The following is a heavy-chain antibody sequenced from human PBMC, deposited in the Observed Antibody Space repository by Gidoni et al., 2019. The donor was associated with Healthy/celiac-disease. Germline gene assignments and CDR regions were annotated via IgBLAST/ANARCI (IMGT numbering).Heavy chain of an antibody. CDR2: INHSGST. D-gene: IGHD3-16*01. CDR3: AGRRVWGSDY. CDR1: GGSFSGYY. J-gene: IGHJ4*02. Sequence: QVQLQQWGAGLLKPSETLSLTCAVYGGSFSGYYWSWIRQPPGKGLEWIGEINHSGSTNYNPSLKSRVTISVDTSKNQFSLKLSSVTAADTAVYYCAGRRVWGSDYWGQGTLVTVSS. V-gene: IGHV4-34*01.